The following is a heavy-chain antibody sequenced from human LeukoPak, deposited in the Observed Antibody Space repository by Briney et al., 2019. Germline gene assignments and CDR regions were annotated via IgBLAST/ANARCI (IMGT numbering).Heavy chain of an antibody. CDR2: IRVSDGAR. CDR1: GFAFPTYA. Sequence: PPGGSLRLSCVASGFAFPTYAMMRVRQVPGKGLEWVSSIRVSDGARFYADSVKGRFTMSRDNPKNTLFLQMNSLRPEDTAVYYCAKEPRWEQLHSFDIWGQGTTVTVSS. V-gene: IGHV3-23*01. CDR3: AKEPRWEQLHSFDI. D-gene: IGHD1/OR15-1a*01. J-gene: IGHJ3*02.